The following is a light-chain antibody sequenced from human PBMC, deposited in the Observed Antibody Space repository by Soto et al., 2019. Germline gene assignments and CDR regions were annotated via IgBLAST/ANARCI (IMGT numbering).Light chain of an antibody. J-gene: IGKJ1*01. CDR2: DAF. CDR3: QQYNSYSPT. Sequence: DIQMTQSPSTLSASVGDRVTITCRASQSISSWLAWYQQKPGKAPKLLIYDAFSLESGVPSRFSGSGSGTEFTLTISGLQPGDSATYYCQQYNSYSPTFGQGTKVDIK. CDR1: QSISSW. V-gene: IGKV1-5*01.